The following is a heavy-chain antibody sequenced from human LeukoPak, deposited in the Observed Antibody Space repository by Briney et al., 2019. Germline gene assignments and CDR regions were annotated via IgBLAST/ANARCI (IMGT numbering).Heavy chain of an antibody. CDR3: ARVHRAGGWTLALDP. V-gene: IGHV1-2*02. D-gene: IGHD5-12*01. Sequence: ASVKVSCKVSGYTFTGYFMHWVRQAPGQGLEWMGWIDPDSGGTNYAQVFQGRVTVTRDKSISTAYMELSSLRSDDTAVYYCARVHRAGGWTLALDPWGQGTLVTVSS. CDR2: IDPDSGGT. CDR1: GYTFTGYF. J-gene: IGHJ5*02.